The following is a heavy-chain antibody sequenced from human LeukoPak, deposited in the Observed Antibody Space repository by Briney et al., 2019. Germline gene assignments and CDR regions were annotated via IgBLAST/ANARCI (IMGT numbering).Heavy chain of an antibody. Sequence: GGSLRLSCAASGFPFNSFFLNWVCLTPGRELEWVACISQDGSETFYMDSVRGRFIISRDNTKNSLYLQMDSLRAEDTAVYFCVRDLGHSRHYFEYWGQGALVTVSS. CDR3: VRDLGHSRHYFEY. V-gene: IGHV3-7*01. CDR2: ISQDGSET. D-gene: IGHD7-27*01. J-gene: IGHJ4*02. CDR1: GFPFNSFF.